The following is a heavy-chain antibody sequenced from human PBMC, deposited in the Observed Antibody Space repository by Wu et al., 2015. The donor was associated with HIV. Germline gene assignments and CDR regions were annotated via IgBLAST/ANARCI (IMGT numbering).Heavy chain of an antibody. CDR2: IYYSGST. D-gene: IGHD3-16*02. CDR3: ARGKDYVWGTYRHDAFDI. CDR1: GGSISNYY. J-gene: IGHJ3*02. V-gene: IGHV4-59*08. Sequence: QVQLQESGPGLVKPSETLSLTCTVSGGSISNYYWSWIRQPPGKGLEWIGYIYYSGSTNNNPSLKSRVTISVDTSKNQFSLKLSSVTAADTAVYYCARGKDYVWGTYRHDAFDIWGQGTMVTVSS.